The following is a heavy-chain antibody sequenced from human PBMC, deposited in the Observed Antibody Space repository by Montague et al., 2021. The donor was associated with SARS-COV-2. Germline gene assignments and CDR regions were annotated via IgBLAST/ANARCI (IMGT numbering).Heavy chain of an antibody. Sequence: SLRLSCAASGFTFSNSAMNWVRQAPGKGLEWVSGSSGSDGGTHYADSVKGRFTIPRDNSKNVLYLQMNSLRAEDTALYYCAKDSYYYGLGYGMDVWGQGTTVTGAS. D-gene: IGHD3-10*01. CDR1: GFTFSNSA. CDR3: AKDSYYYGLGYGMDV. CDR2: SSGSDGGT. V-gene: IGHV3-23*01. J-gene: IGHJ6*02.